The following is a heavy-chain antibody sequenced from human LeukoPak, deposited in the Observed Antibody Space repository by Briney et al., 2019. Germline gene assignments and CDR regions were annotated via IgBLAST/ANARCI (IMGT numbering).Heavy chain of an antibody. V-gene: IGHV3-23*01. J-gene: IGHJ4*02. CDR2: ISGSGGST. D-gene: IGHD6-19*01. CDR3: ARCREQWLVCFLDY. Sequence: GGSLRLSCAASGFTFSSYAMGWVRQAPGKGLEWVSAISGSGGSTYYADSVKGRFTISRDNSKNTLYLQMNSLRAEDTAVYYCARCREQWLVCFLDYWGQGTLVTVSS. CDR1: GFTFSSYA.